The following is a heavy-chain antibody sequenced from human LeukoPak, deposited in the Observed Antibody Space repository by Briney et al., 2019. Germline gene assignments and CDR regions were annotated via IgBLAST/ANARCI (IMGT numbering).Heavy chain of an antibody. J-gene: IGHJ4*02. CDR2: IIPIFGTA. V-gene: IGHV1-69*01. CDR1: GGTFSSYA. Sequence: ASVKVSCKASGGTFSSYAISWVRQAPGQGLEWMGGIIPIFGTANYAQKFQGRVTITADESTSTAYMELSSLRSEDTAVYYCANLRMGYFDYWGQGTLVTVSS. CDR3: ANLRMGYFDY. D-gene: IGHD1-26*01.